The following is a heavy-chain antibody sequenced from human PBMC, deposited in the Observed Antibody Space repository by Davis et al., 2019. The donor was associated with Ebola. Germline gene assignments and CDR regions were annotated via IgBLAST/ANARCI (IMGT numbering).Heavy chain of an antibody. CDR3: ASGLVRGESYWYFDL. CDR1: GGTFSSYA. V-gene: IGHV1-69*10. Sequence: SVKVSCKAFGGTFSSYAISWVRQAPGQGLEWMGGIIPILGIANYAQKFQGRVTITADESTSTAYMELSSLRFEDTAVYYCASGLVRGESYWYFDLWGRGTLVTVSS. D-gene: IGHD6-6*01. CDR2: IIPILGIA. J-gene: IGHJ2*01.